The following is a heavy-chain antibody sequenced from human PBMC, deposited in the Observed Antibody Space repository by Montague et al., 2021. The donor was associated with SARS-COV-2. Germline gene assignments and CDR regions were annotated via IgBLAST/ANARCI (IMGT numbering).Heavy chain of an antibody. CDR2: IYYRGST. V-gene: IGHV4-39*01. CDR3: ATQEDPSGWIPGPFDF. D-gene: IGHD6-19*01. J-gene: IGHJ4*02. Sequence: SETLSLTCTVSGGSISSSSYYWAWIRQPPGKGLEWIGSIYYRGSTYYNPSLKSRVTISVDTSKNQLSLKLSSVTAADTAVYYCATQEDPSGWIPGPFDFWGQGTLLSVSS. CDR1: GGSISSSSYY.